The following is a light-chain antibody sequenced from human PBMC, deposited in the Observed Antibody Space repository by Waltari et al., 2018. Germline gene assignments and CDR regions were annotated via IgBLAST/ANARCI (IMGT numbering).Light chain of an antibody. J-gene: IGLJ3*02. Sequence: QSALTQPHSVSASPGQSVTITCSGSITDVGVDDYVSWYQQLPGKAPKLILYDVVKRPAGVPSRFSGSKYGTTASLTISGLQTDDEATYYCCSYAGAYTFVFGVGTKLTVL. CDR3: CSYAGAYTFV. CDR2: DVV. V-gene: IGLV2-11*01. CDR1: ITDVGVDDY.